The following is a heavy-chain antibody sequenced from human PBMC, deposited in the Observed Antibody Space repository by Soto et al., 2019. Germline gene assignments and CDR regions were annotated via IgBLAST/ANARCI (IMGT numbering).Heavy chain of an antibody. CDR3: ARGLPKLLRYFDWSLYWFDP. D-gene: IGHD3-9*01. J-gene: IGHJ5*02. CDR1: GGSFSGYY. CDR2: INHSGST. Sequence: TSETLSLTCAVYGGSFSGYYWSWIRQPPGKGLEWIGEINHSGSTNYNPSLKSRVTISVDTSKNQFSLKLSSVTAADTAVYYCARGLPKLLRYFDWSLYWFDPWGQGTLVTVSS. V-gene: IGHV4-34*01.